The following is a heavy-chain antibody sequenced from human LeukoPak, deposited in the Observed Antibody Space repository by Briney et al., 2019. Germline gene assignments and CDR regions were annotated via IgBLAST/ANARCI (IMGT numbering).Heavy chain of an antibody. Sequence: GGSLRLSCAASGFTLSSYAMSWVRQAPGKGLEWVSAISDSGNTYHADFVKGRFTISRDYSKNTLYLHMNSLRAEDTAVYYCARDQAGSGHYADYWGQGTLVTVSS. J-gene: IGHJ4*02. D-gene: IGHD3-10*01. CDR1: GFTLSSYA. CDR2: ISDSGNT. V-gene: IGHV3-23*01. CDR3: ARDQAGSGHYADY.